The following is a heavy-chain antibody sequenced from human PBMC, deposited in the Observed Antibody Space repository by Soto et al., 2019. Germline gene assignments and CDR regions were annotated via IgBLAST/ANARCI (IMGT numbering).Heavy chain of an antibody. Sequence: PXVSLRLSCAASGFTFSNAWMSWVRQAPGKGLEWVGRIKSKTDGGTTDYAAPVKGRFTISRDDSKNTLYLQMNSLKTEDTAVYYCTANYDILTGYYLFDYWGQGTLVTVSS. V-gene: IGHV3-15*01. J-gene: IGHJ4*02. CDR1: GFTFSNAW. CDR2: IKSKTDGGTT. D-gene: IGHD3-9*01. CDR3: TANYDILTGYYLFDY.